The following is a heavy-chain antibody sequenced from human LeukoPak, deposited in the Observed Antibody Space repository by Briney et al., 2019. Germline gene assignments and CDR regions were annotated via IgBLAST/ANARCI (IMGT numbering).Heavy chain of an antibody. V-gene: IGHV3-33*03. D-gene: IGHD6-6*01. CDR1: GLTFSSYA. Sequence: PGPSLRLSCAVSGLTFSSYAMHWVRQAPGKGLEWVAVIRHDETKEYYADSVQGRFTISRDTPTNMLYLQMNNMRAEDTAVYYCAKEYTPSSPLGELDSWGQGTLVIVSS. J-gene: IGHJ4*02. CDR2: IRHDETKE. CDR3: AKEYTPSSPLGELDS.